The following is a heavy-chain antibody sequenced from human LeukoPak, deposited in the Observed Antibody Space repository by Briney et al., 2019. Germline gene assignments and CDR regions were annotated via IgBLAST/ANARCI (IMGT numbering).Heavy chain of an antibody. J-gene: IGHJ5*02. D-gene: IGHD6-6*01. CDR2: INPSGGST. Sequence: ASVKVSCKASGYTFTSYYMHWVRQAPGQGLEWMGIINPSGGSTSYAQKFQGRVTLTRDTSVTTAYMELSWLRSDDTAVYYCAKSSNWSDNYFDPWGQGTLVTVSS. V-gene: IGHV1-46*01. CDR1: GYTFTSYY. CDR3: AKSSNWSDNYFDP.